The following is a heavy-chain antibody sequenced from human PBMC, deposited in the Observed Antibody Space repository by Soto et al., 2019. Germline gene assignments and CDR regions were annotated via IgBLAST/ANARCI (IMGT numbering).Heavy chain of an antibody. CDR3: ARWFTYGNFDYFDY. CDR2: INSDGSST. D-gene: IGHD3-10*01. J-gene: IGHJ4*02. Sequence: GSLRLSCAASGFTFSTYWMHWFRQAPGKGLVWVSRINSDGSSTTYADSVKGRFTISRDNAKNTLYLQMNGLRAEDTAVYYCARWFTYGNFDYFDYWGQGTQVTVSS. V-gene: IGHV3-74*01. CDR1: GFTFSTYW.